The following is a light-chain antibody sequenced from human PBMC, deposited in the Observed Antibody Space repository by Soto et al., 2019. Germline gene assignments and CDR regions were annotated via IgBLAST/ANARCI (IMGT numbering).Light chain of an antibody. V-gene: IGLV1-44*01. Sequence: QSVLTHPPSASGTPGQRVTISCSGSSSNIGSHTVNWYQQLPGTAPRLLIYNTYYRPSGVPDRFSGSKSGTSASLAISGLQSEDEADYYCAAWDDSLNGVVFGGATKLTVL. CDR1: SSNIGSHT. CDR2: NTY. CDR3: AAWDDSLNGVV. J-gene: IGLJ2*01.